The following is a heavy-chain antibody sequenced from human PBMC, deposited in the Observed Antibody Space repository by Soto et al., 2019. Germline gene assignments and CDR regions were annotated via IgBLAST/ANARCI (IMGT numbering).Heavy chain of an antibody. D-gene: IGHD6-13*01. CDR3: ARHHGYSSSWYFDY. CDR2: IYYSGST. J-gene: IGHJ4*02. V-gene: IGHV4-59*08. Sequence: QVQLQESGPGLVKPSETLSLTCTVSGGSISSYYWSWIRQPPGKGLEWIGYIYYSGSTNYNPSLKSRVTKAVDPSKNEVPLKLSSVPAADTAVYYCARHHGYSSSWYFDYWGQGTLVTVSS. CDR1: GGSISSYY.